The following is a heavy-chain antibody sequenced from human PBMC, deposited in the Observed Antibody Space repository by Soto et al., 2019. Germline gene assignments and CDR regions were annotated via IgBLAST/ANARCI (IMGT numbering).Heavy chain of an antibody. D-gene: IGHD3-10*02. CDR1: GGTFTSYG. CDR3: TRDMLKPPLVAFQDNWFDP. V-gene: IGHV1-18*01. Sequence: ASVKVSCKASGGTFTSYGINWVRQAPGQGLEWMGWISAKHGNTHYAQKLQGRVTMTTDTSTSTAYMELRSLTSDDTAVYYCTRDMLKPPLVAFQDNWFDPWGQGTLVTVSS. CDR2: ISAKHGNT. J-gene: IGHJ5*01.